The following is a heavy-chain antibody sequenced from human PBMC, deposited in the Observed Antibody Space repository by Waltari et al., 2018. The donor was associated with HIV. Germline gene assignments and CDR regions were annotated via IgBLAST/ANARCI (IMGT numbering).Heavy chain of an antibody. CDR3: ARFRCSSSSCDGRYAMDV. V-gene: IGHV4-59*01. J-gene: IGHJ6*02. Sequence: QIQMQESGPGLVKPSETLSLTCTVSGGAINNYYWSWIRQSPGRGLEWIGYIYYSGTTNYTPSLQRRVTISVGTSKNQSSLKVTSVTAADTAVYYCARFRCSSSSCDGRYAMDVWGQGTTVTVSS. D-gene: IGHD2-2*01. CDR1: GGAINNYY. CDR2: IYYSGTT.